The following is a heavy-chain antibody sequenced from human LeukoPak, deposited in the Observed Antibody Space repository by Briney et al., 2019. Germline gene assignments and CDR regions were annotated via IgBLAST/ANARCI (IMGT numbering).Heavy chain of an antibody. V-gene: IGHV1-2*02. J-gene: IGHJ4*02. CDR1: GYTFTGYY. Sequence: AXVKVSCKASGYTFTGYYMHWVRQAPGQGLEGMGWINPNSGGTNYAQKFQGRVTMTRDTSISTAYMELSRLRSDDTAVYYCASTRDDSFFYYYFDYWGQGTLVTVSS. D-gene: IGHD1-1*01. CDR3: ASTRDDSFFYYYFDY. CDR2: INPNSGGT.